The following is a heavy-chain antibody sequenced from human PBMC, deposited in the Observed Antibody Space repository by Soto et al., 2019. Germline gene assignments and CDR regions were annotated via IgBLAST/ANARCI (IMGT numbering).Heavy chain of an antibody. Sequence: QITLKESGPPLVKPTQTLTLTCTFSGFSLSTSGVGVGWIRQPPGKALEWLALIYWDDDKRYSPSLKSRLTITKEPSKNQLVLTMTNLHPVDTATYYCAHSLPLPYYYGSGSYSFDYWGQGTLVTVSS. CDR2: IYWDDDK. V-gene: IGHV2-5*02. D-gene: IGHD3-10*01. J-gene: IGHJ4*02. CDR3: AHSLPLPYYYGSGSYSFDY. CDR1: GFSLSTSGVG.